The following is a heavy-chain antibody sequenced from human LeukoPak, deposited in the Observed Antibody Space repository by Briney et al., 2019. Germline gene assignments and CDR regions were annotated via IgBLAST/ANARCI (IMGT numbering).Heavy chain of an antibody. Sequence: ETLSLTCAVYGGSFSGYYWSWIRQPPGKGLEWVSAISGSGGSTYYADSVKGRFTISRDNSKNTLYLQMNSLRAEDTAVYYCAKDPLELDTATTYWGQGTLVTVSS. CDR1: GGSFSGYY. V-gene: IGHV3-23*01. D-gene: IGHD5-18*01. J-gene: IGHJ4*02. CDR2: ISGSGGST. CDR3: AKDPLELDTATTY.